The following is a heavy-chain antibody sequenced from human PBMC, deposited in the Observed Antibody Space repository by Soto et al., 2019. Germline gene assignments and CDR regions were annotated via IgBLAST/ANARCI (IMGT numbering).Heavy chain of an antibody. CDR1: GGSISSYY. CDR3: ARSVATTPRDYYYGMDV. CDR2: IYYSGST. V-gene: IGHV4-59*01. J-gene: IGHJ6*02. Sequence: SETLSLTCTVSGGSISSYYWSWIRQPPGGGLESIGYIYYSGSTNYNPALKSQVTISVDTSKNQFSLKLSSVTAADTAVYYCARSVATTPRDYYYGMDVWGQGTTVTVSS. D-gene: IGHD5-12*01.